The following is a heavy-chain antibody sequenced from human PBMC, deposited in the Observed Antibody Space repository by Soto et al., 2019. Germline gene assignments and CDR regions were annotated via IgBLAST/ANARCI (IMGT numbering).Heavy chain of an antibody. D-gene: IGHD3-22*01. CDR2: IYYSGST. V-gene: IGHV4-39*01. CDR1: GGSISSSSYY. J-gene: IGHJ4*02. Sequence: PSETLSLTCTVSGGSISSSSYYWGWIRQPPGKGLEWIGSIYYSGSTYYNPSLKSRVTISVDTSKNQFSLKLSSVAAADTAVYYCASLTHYYDSSGDWGEGYYFDYWGQGTLVTVSS. CDR3: ASLTHYYDSSGDWGEGYYFDY.